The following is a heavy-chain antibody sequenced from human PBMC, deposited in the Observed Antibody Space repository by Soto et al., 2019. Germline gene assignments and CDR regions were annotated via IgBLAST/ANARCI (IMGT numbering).Heavy chain of an antibody. D-gene: IGHD1-1*01. CDR1: GGSISSGGYY. CDR2: IYYSWST. V-gene: IGHV4-31*03. CDR3: ARGHGTWDDNWFDP. Sequence: SETLSLTCTVSGGSISSGGYYWSWIRQHPGKGLEWIGYIYYSWSTYYNPSLKSRVTISVDTSKNQFSLKLSSVTAADTAVYYCARGHGTWDDNWFDPWGQGTLVTVSS. J-gene: IGHJ5*02.